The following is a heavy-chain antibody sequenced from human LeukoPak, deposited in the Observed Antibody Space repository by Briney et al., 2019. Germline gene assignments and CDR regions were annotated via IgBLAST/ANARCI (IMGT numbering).Heavy chain of an antibody. V-gene: IGHV3-53*01. D-gene: IGHD6-19*01. CDR2: IYSTGLT. CDR1: GFTVSGSY. CDR3: ARGLGQWPHLDY. Sequence: AGGSLRLSCAASGFTVSGSYMSWVRQAPGKGLEWVSVIYSTGLTYYADSVKGRFTISRDNFKNTLFLQMNSLRAEDTALYYCARGLGQWPHLDYWGQGTLVTVSS. J-gene: IGHJ4*02.